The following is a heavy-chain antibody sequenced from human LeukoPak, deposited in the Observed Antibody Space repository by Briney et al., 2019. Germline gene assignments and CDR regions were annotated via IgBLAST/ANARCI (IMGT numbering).Heavy chain of an antibody. CDR2: IYYSGST. D-gene: IGHD1-26*01. J-gene: IGHJ5*02. Sequence: TFSSYAMSWVRQTPGKGLEWIGSIYYSGSTYYNPSLKSRVTISVDTSKNQFSLKLSSVTAADTAVYYCARHVLGATWWFDPCGQGTLVTVSS. V-gene: IGHV4-39*01. CDR3: ARHVLGATWWFDP. CDR1: TFSSYA.